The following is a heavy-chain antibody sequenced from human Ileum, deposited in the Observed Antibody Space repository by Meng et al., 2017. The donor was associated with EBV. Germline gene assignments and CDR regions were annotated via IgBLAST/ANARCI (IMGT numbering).Heavy chain of an antibody. CDR1: GLTISKQI. Sequence: QVKVVESGGVLVQPGRSLILSCVVSGLTISKQIIHWIRQAPGEGLDWVAVISSENYTYYSDSVKGRFTITRDNSANSVYLQMDNLGPQDTALYFCTRQGQDLWGQGTLVTISS. CDR2: ISSENYT. CDR3: TRQGQDL. V-gene: IGHV3-30*03. D-gene: IGHD2-15*01. J-gene: IGHJ4*02.